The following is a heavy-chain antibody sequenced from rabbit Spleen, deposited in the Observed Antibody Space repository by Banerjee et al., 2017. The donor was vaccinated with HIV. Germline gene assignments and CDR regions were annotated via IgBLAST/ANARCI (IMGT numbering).Heavy chain of an antibody. CDR1: EFSFSSSYY. CDR3: ARDLVAVIGWNFNL. V-gene: IGHV1S40*01. Sequence: QSLEESGGGLVQPEGSLTLTCTASEFSFSSSYYMCWVRQAPGKGLECIACIYGGSSGSTYYASWAKGRFIMSRTSSTTVTLQMTSLTAADTATYFCARDLVAVIGWNFNLWGQGTLVTVS. J-gene: IGHJ4*01. D-gene: IGHD1-1*01. CDR2: IYGGSSGST.